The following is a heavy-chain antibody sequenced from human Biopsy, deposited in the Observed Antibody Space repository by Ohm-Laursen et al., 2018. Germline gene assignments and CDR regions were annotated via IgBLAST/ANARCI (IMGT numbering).Heavy chain of an antibody. J-gene: IGHJ6*02. D-gene: IGHD3-3*01. CDR1: GYAFIGSY. V-gene: IGHV1-2*02. CDR3: ARRTILGPEPRMDV. Sequence: GASVKASCKASGYAFIGSYIHWVRQAPGQGLEWMGWINPDSGGTHYAQTFQGRVTMTRDTSASTAYMDLSRLTSNDTAVYYCARRTILGPEPRMDVWGQGTTVIVSS. CDR2: INPDSGGT.